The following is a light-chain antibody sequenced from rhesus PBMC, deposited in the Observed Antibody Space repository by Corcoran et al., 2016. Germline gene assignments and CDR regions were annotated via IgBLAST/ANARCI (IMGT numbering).Light chain of an antibody. V-gene: IGKV1S14*01. CDR3: QQHNSYPHT. J-gene: IGKJ4*01. CDR1: QGISNY. CDR2: YAS. Sequence: DIQMTQSPSSLSASVGYTVTITCRASQGISNYLAWYQQKPGKAPKPLIYYASNLESGVPSRFSGRESGTDFTLTISRLRPEDFAIYYCQQHNSYPHTFGGGTKVEIE.